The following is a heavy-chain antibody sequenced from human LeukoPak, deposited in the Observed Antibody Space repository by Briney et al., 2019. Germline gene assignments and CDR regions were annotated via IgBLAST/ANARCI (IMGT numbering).Heavy chain of an antibody. CDR2: IYTSGST. V-gene: IGHV4-61*02. Sequence: PSETLSLTCTVSGGSISSGSYYWSWIRQPAGKGLEWIGRIYTSGSTNYNPSLKSRVTISVDTSKNQFSLKLSSVTAADTAVYYCARAVVWLPFDYWGQGTLVTVSS. CDR1: GGSISSGSYY. CDR3: ARAVVWLPFDY. D-gene: IGHD2-15*01. J-gene: IGHJ4*02.